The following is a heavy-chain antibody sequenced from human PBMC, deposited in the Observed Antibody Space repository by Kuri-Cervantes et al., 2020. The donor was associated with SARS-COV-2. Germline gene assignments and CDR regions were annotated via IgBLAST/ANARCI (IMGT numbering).Heavy chain of an antibody. J-gene: IGHJ4*02. Sequence: SVKVSCKASGYTFTSYDINWVRQATGQGLEWMGGIIPIFGTANYAQKFQGRVTITADKSTSTAYMELSSLRSEDTAVYYCARGILVGAPRGYYFDYWGQGTLVTVSS. D-gene: IGHD1-26*01. CDR3: ARGILVGAPRGYYFDY. CDR1: GYTFTSYD. CDR2: IIPIFGTA. V-gene: IGHV1-69*06.